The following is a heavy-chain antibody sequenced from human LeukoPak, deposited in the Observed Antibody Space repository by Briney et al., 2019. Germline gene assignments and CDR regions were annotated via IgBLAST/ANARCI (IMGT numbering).Heavy chain of an antibody. CDR3: ARESATVTSPHSD. CDR1: GGTFSSYA. J-gene: IGHJ4*02. D-gene: IGHD4-17*01. CDR2: IIPILGIA. Sequence: GASVKVSCKASGGTFSSYAISWVRQAPGQGLEWMGRIIPILGIANCAQKFQGRVTITADKSTSTAYMELSSLRSEDTAVYYCARESATVTSPHSDWGQGTPVTVSS. V-gene: IGHV1-69*04.